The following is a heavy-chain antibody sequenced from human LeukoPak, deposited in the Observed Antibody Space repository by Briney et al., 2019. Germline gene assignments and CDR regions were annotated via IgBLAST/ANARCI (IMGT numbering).Heavy chain of an antibody. CDR3: AKASQSYSSTLWDYYCMDV. V-gene: IGHV3-33*05. CDR1: GFTFSSYA. J-gene: IGHJ6*02. CDR2: ISYDGRNN. D-gene: IGHD6-13*01. Sequence: PGGSLRLSCAASGFTFSSYAMHWVRQGPGKGLEWVAIISYDGRNNHYADSVKGRFTISRDNSKNTLHLQMNSLRAEDTAVYYCAKASQSYSSTLWDYYCMDVWGQGTTVTVSS.